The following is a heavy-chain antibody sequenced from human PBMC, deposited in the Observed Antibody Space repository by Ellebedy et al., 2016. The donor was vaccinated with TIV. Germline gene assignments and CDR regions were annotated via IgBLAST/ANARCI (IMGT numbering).Heavy chain of an antibody. J-gene: IGHJ4*02. CDR2: IDHRGTT. Sequence: MPSETLSLTCAVYGGSFTSYYWSWIRQSPGKGLEWFGEIDHRGTTTYNPSLESRVIISVDTSKNQFSLKVRSVTAADTGIYYCARSGTYARSSLFDYWGQGNLVTVSS. D-gene: IGHD1-26*01. V-gene: IGHV4-34*01. CDR1: GGSFTSYY. CDR3: ARSGTYARSSLFDY.